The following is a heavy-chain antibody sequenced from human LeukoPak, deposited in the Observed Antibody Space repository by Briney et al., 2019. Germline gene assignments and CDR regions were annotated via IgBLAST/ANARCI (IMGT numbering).Heavy chain of an antibody. CDR3: ARQWLVSPLFDY. CDR2: INHSGST. Sequence: SETLSLTCAVHGGSFSGYYWSWIRQPPGKGLEWIGEINHSGSTNYNPSLRSRVTVSVHTSKNQLSLKLSSVTAADTAVYYCARQWLVSPLFDYWGQGTLVTVSS. CDR1: GGSFSGYY. V-gene: IGHV4-34*01. J-gene: IGHJ4*02. D-gene: IGHD6-19*01.